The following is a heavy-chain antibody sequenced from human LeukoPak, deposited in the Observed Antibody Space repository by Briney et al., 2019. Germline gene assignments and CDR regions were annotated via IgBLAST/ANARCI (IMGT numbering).Heavy chain of an antibody. Sequence: KPSETLSLTCAVSGDYISSSSYYWSWIRQPPGKGLEWIGYIYYSGSTNYNPSLKSRVTISVDTSKNQFSLKLSSVTAADTAVYYCARDGYNWGYFDYWGQGTLVTVSS. V-gene: IGHV4-61*01. CDR3: ARDGYNWGYFDY. J-gene: IGHJ4*02. CDR2: IYYSGST. CDR1: GDYISSSSYY. D-gene: IGHD5-24*01.